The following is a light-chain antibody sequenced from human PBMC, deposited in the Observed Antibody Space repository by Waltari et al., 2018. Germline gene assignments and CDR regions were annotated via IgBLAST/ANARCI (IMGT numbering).Light chain of an antibody. J-gene: IGKJ1*01. Sequence: IVLTQSPGTLSLSPGERATLSCRASQYISRSLAWYQQKPGQAPKLRIYGASTRATGIPDRFTGSGSGTDFSLTISSLEPEDFAIYFCQHYVRLPATFGQGTKVEIK. CDR2: GAS. CDR3: QHYVRLPAT. CDR1: QYISRS. V-gene: IGKV3-20*01.